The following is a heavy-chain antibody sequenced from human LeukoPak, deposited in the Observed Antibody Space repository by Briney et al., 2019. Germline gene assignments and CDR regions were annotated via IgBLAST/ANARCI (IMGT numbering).Heavy chain of an antibody. CDR1: GFTFTSSA. CDR3: AKVSPQYGGNTFDY. V-gene: IGHV1-58*02. D-gene: IGHD4-23*01. J-gene: IGHJ4*02. CDR2: IVVGSGNT. Sequence: GASVKVSCKASGFTFTSSAMQWVRQARGQRLEWIGWIVVGSGNTNYAQKFQERVTITRDMSTSTAYMELSSLRAEDTAVYYCAKVSPQYGGNTFDYWGQGTLVTVSS.